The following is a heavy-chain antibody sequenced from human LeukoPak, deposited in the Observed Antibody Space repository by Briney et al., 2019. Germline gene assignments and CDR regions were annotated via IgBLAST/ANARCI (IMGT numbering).Heavy chain of an antibody. CDR3: ARRKIWWELLGFDP. D-gene: IGHD1-26*01. Sequence: SETLSLTCAVYGGSFSGYYWSWIRQPPGKGLEWIGEINHSGSTNYNPSLKSRVTISVDTSKNQFSLKLSSVTAADTAVYYCARRKIWWELLGFDPWGQGTLVTVSS. CDR1: GGSFSGYY. J-gene: IGHJ5*02. V-gene: IGHV4-34*01. CDR2: INHSGST.